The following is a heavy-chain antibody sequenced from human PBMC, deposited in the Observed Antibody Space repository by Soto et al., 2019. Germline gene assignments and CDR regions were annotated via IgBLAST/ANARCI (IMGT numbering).Heavy chain of an antibody. CDR3: ARGGGVGVAGSAAFDM. J-gene: IGHJ3*02. Sequence: QLHLVQSGAVVKKPGASVTVSCSASGYPVTAYYMHWVRQAPGRGLEWMGGINPATGAAKYTQTFQGRVTMTRDTSTSTVFKDLGGLTSEDTAVFYCARGGGVGVAGSAAFDMWGQGTLVTVSS. D-gene: IGHD3-3*01. CDR2: INPATGAA. V-gene: IGHV1-2*02. CDR1: GYPVTAYY.